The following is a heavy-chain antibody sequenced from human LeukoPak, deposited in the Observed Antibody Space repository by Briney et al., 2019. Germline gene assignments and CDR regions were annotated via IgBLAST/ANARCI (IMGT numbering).Heavy chain of an antibody. J-gene: IGHJ4*02. CDR2: INHSGST. D-gene: IGHD2-2*01. CDR3: ARRYRGVPAAFDY. V-gene: IGHV4-34*01. Sequence: PSETLSLTCAVYGGSFSGYYWSWIRQPPGKGLEWIGEINHSGSTNYNPSLKSRVTISVDTSKNQFSLKLSSVTAADTAVYYCARRYRGVPAAFDYWGQGTLVTVSS. CDR1: GGSFSGYY.